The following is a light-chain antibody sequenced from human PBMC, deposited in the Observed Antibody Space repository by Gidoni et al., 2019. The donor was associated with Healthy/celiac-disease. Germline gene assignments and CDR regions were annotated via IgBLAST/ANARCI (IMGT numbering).Light chain of an antibody. J-gene: IGLJ2*01. Sequence: QSAPTQPAPVSGAPGQSSTISCTGTSSDVGRYNLVSWYQQHPGKAPKLMIYEGSKRPSGVSNRFSGSKSGNTASLTISGLQAEDEADYYCCSYAGSSTVVFGGGTKLTVL. CDR2: EGS. CDR3: CSYAGSSTVV. V-gene: IGLV2-23*01. CDR1: SSDVGRYNL.